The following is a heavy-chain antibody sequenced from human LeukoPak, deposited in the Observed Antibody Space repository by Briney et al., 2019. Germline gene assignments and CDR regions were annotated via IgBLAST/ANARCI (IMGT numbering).Heavy chain of an antibody. CDR2: FIPIFGTA. V-gene: IGHV1-69*05. D-gene: IGHD6-19*01. CDR3: AVGFYIAVAGTWGFDY. CDR1: GGTFSSYA. Sequence: ASVKVSCKASGGTFSSYAISWVRQAPGQGLEWMGGFIPIFGTANYAQKFQGRVTITTDESTSTAYMELSSLRSEDTAVYYCAVGFYIAVAGTWGFDYWGQGTLVTVSS. J-gene: IGHJ4*02.